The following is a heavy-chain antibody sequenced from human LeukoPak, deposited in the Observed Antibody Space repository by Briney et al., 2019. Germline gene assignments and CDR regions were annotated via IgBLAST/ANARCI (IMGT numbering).Heavy chain of an antibody. J-gene: IGHJ5*02. V-gene: IGHV3-21*01. CDR1: GFTFSSYS. CDR3: ARVGCSSTSCA. D-gene: IGHD2-2*01. Sequence: GGSLRLSCAASGFTFSSYSMNWVSQAPGKGLEWVSSISSSSSYIYYADSVKGRFTISRDNAKNSLYLQMNSLRAEDTAVYYCARVGCSSTSCAWGQGTLVTVSS. CDR2: ISSSSSYI.